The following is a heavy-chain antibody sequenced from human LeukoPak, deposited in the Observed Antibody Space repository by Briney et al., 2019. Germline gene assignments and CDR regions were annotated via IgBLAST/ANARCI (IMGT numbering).Heavy chain of an antibody. V-gene: IGHV1-2*02. CDR3: ARGGTGYSSGWP. D-gene: IGHD6-19*01. Sequence: ASVKVSCKASGYSFTGYYVHWVRQAPGQGLEWMGWINPKSGGTKYEQKFQGRVTMTRDTSISTAYMELSRLRSDDTAVYYCARGGTGYSSGWPWGQGTLVTVSS. J-gene: IGHJ4*02. CDR1: GYSFTGYY. CDR2: INPKSGGT.